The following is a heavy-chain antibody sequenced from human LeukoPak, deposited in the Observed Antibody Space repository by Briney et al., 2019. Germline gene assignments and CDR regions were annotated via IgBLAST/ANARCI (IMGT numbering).Heavy chain of an antibody. CDR2: IIPIFGTA. J-gene: IGHJ4*02. D-gene: IGHD2-2*01. CDR3: ARGKEGYLRVGLRDYFDY. CDR1: GGTFSSYA. V-gene: IGHV1-69*05. Sequence: SVKVSCKASGGTFSSYAISWVRQAPGQGLEWMGGIIPIFGTANYAQKFQGRVTITTDESTSTAYMELSSLRSEDTAVYYCARGKEGYLRVGLRDYFDYWGQGTLVTVSS.